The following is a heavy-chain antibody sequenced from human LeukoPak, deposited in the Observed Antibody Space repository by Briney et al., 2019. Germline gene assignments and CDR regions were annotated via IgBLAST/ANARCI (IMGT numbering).Heavy chain of an antibody. CDR2: IKQDGSEK. Sequence: GGSLRLSCAASGFTFSSYWMSWVRQAPGKGLEWVANIKQDGSEKYYVDSVKGRFTISRDNAKNSLYLQMNSLRAEDTAVYYCARTGRDPFTIFGVVGPFDYWGQGTLVTVSS. V-gene: IGHV3-7*01. D-gene: IGHD3-3*01. J-gene: IGHJ4*02. CDR1: GFTFSSYW. CDR3: ARTGRDPFTIFGVVGPFDY.